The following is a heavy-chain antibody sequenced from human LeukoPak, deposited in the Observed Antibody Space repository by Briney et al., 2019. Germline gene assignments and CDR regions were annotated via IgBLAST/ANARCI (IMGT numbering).Heavy chain of an antibody. J-gene: IGHJ4*02. D-gene: IGHD2-2*01. Sequence: PGGSLRLSCAASGFTFSTYYMNWVRQAQGKGLEWVSSISGSGTYKYYEDSVKGRFTISRDNAENSLYLQMNSLRVEDTAVYYCASRYCSGTSCYAFDYWGQGTLVTVSS. CDR3: ASRYCSGTSCYAFDY. CDR2: ISGSGTYK. V-gene: IGHV3-21*01. CDR1: GFTFSTYY.